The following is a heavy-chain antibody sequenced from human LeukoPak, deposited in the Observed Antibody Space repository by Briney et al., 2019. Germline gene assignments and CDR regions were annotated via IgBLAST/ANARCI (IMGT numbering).Heavy chain of an antibody. Sequence: SETLSLTCAVYGGSFSGYYWSWIRQPPGKGLEWIGEINHSGSTNYSPSLKSRVTTSVDTSKNQFSLKLSSVTAADTAVYYCARDRGSGWASQYYFDYWGQGTLVTVSS. CDR3: ARDRGSGWASQYYFDY. CDR2: INHSGST. V-gene: IGHV4-34*01. D-gene: IGHD6-19*01. J-gene: IGHJ4*02. CDR1: GGSFSGYY.